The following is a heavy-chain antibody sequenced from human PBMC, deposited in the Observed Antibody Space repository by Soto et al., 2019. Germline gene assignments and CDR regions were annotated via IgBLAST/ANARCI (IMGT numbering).Heavy chain of an antibody. CDR3: ARMRGLGEISPYFDY. V-gene: IGHV4-59*01. Sequence: QVQLQESGPGLVKPSATLSLTCSISGGSISDYQWNWIRQPPGKGLEWIGYIYYSGRTNYNPSLNSRVTISLDTSAKQFSLRLRSVTAADTAVYYCARMRGLGEISPYFDYCGQGALVTVSS. J-gene: IGHJ4*02. D-gene: IGHD3-16*02. CDR2: IYYSGRT. CDR1: GGSISDYQ.